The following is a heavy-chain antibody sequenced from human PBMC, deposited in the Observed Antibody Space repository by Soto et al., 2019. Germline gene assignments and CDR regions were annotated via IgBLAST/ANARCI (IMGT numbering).Heavy chain of an antibody. CDR2: IYYSGRT. D-gene: IGHD2-21*02. Sequence: SETLSLTCIVSGESISSSSYYWGWIRQPPGKGLEWIGSIYYSGRTYYNPSFKSRVTISIDTSKNQFSLKLSSVTATDTTVYYCARQRTTVVTQAYFDHWGQGALVTVSS. J-gene: IGHJ4*02. CDR3: ARQRTTVVTQAYFDH. V-gene: IGHV4-39*01. CDR1: GESISSSSYY.